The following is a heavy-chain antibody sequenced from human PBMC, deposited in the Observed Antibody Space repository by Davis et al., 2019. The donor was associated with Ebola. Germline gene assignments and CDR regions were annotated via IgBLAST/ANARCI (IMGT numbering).Heavy chain of an antibody. CDR3: AGKYGSGSYYKDY. V-gene: IGHV4-34*01. CDR1: GGSFSGYY. J-gene: IGHJ4*02. CDR2: INHSGST. Sequence: SETLSLTCAVYGGSFSGYYWSWIRQPPGKGLEWIGEINHSGSTNYNPSLKSRVTISVDTSKNQFSLKLSSVTAADTAVYYCAGKYGSGSYYKDYWGQGTLVTVSS. D-gene: IGHD3-10*01.